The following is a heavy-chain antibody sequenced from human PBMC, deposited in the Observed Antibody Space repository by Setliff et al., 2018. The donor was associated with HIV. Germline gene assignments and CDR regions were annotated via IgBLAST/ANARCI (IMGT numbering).Heavy chain of an antibody. D-gene: IGHD2-8*01. CDR1: GGSISSYF. CDR3: ARPTTGVGGGAAFDI. CDR2: IYYNGNT. J-gene: IGHJ3*02. V-gene: IGHV4-59*08. Sequence: SETLSLTCTVSGGSISSYFWSWIRQPPGKGLEWIGYIYYNGNTNYSPSLKSRVTISVDTSKNHFSLKLNSVTAADTAVYFCARPTTGVGGGAAFDIWGQGTMVTVSS.